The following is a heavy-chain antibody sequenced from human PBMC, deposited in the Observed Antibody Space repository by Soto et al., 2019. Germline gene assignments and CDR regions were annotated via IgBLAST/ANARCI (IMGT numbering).Heavy chain of an antibody. J-gene: IGHJ4*02. CDR2: ISSSSSYI. CDR3: ARDQPGYSYGYGLVY. V-gene: IGHV3-21*01. Sequence: EVQLVESGGGLVKPGGSLRLSCAASGFTFSSYSMNWVRQAPGKGLEWVSSISSSSSYIYYADSVKGRFTISRDNDKNSLYLQMKSLRAEHTAVYYCARDQPGYSYGYGLVYWGQGTLVTVSS. D-gene: IGHD5-18*01. CDR1: GFTFSSYS.